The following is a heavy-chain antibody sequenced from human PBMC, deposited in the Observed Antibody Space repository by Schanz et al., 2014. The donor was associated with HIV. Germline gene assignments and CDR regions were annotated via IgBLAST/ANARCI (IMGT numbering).Heavy chain of an antibody. J-gene: IGHJ4*02. CDR2: ILYDGSNK. D-gene: IGHD2-15*01. V-gene: IGHV3-30*03. Sequence: QVQLVESGGGVVQPGRSLRLSCAASGFTFSTCGMHWVRQAPGKGLEWVAVILYDGSNKYYADSVKGRFTISRDNSKNTLFLQMNSLRAEDTAVYHCAARYCSGAKCYSLDYWGQGTLVTVSS. CDR1: GFTFSTCG. CDR3: AARYCSGAKCYSLDY.